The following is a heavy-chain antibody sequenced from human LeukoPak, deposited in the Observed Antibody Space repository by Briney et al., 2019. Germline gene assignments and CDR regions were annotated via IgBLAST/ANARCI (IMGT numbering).Heavy chain of an antibody. V-gene: IGHV4-34*01. CDR2: TSQSGST. CDR3: ARRPRSSGSHDGPSGLDY. D-gene: IGHD1-26*01. J-gene: IGHJ4*02. Sequence: SETLSLTCAVYGGSFSGHHWSWIRQPPGKGLEWIGETSQSGSTNYNPSLKSRVTISADTSKNQFSVKLSSVTAADTAMYYCARRPRSSGSHDGPSGLDYWGQGNLVTVSS. CDR1: GGSFSGHH.